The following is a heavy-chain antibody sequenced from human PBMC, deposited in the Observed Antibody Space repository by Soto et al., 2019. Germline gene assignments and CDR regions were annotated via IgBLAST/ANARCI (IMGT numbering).Heavy chain of an antibody. CDR2: ISGSGGST. D-gene: IGHD2-15*01. J-gene: IGHJ6*02. V-gene: IGHV3-23*01. CDR3: AKMGCSGGSCYPATYYYYGMDV. Sequence: GGSLRLSCAASGFTFSSYAMSWVRQAPGKGLEWVSAISGSGGSTYYADSVKGRFTISRDNSKNTLYLQMNSLRAEDTAVYYCAKMGCSGGSCYPATYYYYGMDVWGQGTTVTVSS. CDR1: GFTFSSYA.